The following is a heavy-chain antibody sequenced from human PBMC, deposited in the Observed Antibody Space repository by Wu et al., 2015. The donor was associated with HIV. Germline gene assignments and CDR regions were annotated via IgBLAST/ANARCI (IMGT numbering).Heavy chain of an antibody. CDR1: GYTFTNYG. J-gene: IGHJ6*03. CDR2: ISAYNGNT. CDR3: ARQLPSYSSSWFRTYYYYYYMDV. D-gene: IGHD6-13*01. Sequence: QVQLVQSGAEVKKPGASVKVSCKASGYTFTNYGISWVRQAPGQGLEWMGWISAYNGNTNYAQKVQGRVTMTTDTSTSTAYMELRSLKSDDTAVYYCARQLPSYSSSWFRTYYYYYYMDVWGKGTTVTVSS. V-gene: IGHV1-18*01.